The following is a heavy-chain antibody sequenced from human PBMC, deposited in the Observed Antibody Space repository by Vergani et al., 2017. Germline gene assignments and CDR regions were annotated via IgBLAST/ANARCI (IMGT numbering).Heavy chain of an antibody. CDR1: GGSFSGYY. CDR2: INHSGST. CDR3: ARGFDL. Sequence: QVQLQQWGAGLLKPSETLSLTCAVYGGSFSGYYWNWIRQPPGKGLEWIGEINHSGSTNYNPSLKSRVTISVDTSKNQVSLKLSSVTAADTAVYYCARGFDLWGRGTLVTVSS. V-gene: IGHV4-34*01. J-gene: IGHJ2*01.